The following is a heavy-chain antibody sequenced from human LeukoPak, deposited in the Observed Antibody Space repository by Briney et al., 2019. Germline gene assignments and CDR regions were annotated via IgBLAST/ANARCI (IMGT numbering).Heavy chain of an antibody. D-gene: IGHD3-10*01. CDR2: LWYDGGNQ. CDR3: AGDGGYYYGSGTYFYYYFDL. Sequence: GRSLRLSCVASGFTFNIYGMHWVRQAPGKGLEWVAALWYDGGNQYYVDSVKGRFSISRDNSRNTLYLQMDSLRAEDTAVYYCAGDGGYYYGSGTYFYYYFDLCGQGTPVTVSS. V-gene: IGHV3-33*01. J-gene: IGHJ4*02. CDR1: GFTFNIYG.